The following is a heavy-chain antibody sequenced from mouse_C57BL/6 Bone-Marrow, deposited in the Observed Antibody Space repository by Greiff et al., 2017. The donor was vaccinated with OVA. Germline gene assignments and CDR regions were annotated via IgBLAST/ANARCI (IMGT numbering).Heavy chain of an antibody. Sequence: EVQLQQSGPELVKPGASVKISCKASGYTFTDYYMNWVKQSHGKSLEWIGDINPNNGGTSYNQKFKGKATLTVDKSSSTAYMELRSLTSEDSAVYYCARSRYDYGVDYWGQGTTLTVSS. CDR3: ARSRYDYGVDY. V-gene: IGHV1-26*01. J-gene: IGHJ2*01. CDR2: INPNNGGT. CDR1: GYTFTDYY. D-gene: IGHD2-4*01.